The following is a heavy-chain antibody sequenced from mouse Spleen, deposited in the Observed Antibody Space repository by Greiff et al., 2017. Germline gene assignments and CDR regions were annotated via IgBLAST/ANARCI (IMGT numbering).Heavy chain of an antibody. Sequence: EVMLVESGEGLVKPGGSLKLSCAASGFTFSSYAMSWVRQTPEKRLEWVAYISSGGDYIYYADTVKGRFTISRDNARNTLYLQMSSLKSEDTAMYYCTRERLRRGGGAMDYWGQGTSVTVSS. CDR2: ISSGGDYI. D-gene: IGHD2-4*01. V-gene: IGHV5-9-1*02. J-gene: IGHJ4*01. CDR1: GFTFSSYA. CDR3: TRERLRRGGGAMDY.